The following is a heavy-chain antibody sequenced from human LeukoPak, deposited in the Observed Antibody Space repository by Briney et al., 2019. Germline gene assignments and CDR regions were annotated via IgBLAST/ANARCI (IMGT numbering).Heavy chain of an antibody. CDR3: ARLRGLYSDTNRYQTARDC. CDR1: GFTFSNYW. J-gene: IGHJ4*02. CDR2: IKHDGSEK. V-gene: IGHV3-7*01. Sequence: GGSLRLSCAASGFTFSNYWMRWARHAPGRAREWGANIKHDGSEKYYVDSVKGRFTISRDNAKNSLYVQMNSLRAEDTAVYYCARLRGLYSDTNRYQTARDCWGEGTLVTVSS. D-gene: IGHD1-26*01.